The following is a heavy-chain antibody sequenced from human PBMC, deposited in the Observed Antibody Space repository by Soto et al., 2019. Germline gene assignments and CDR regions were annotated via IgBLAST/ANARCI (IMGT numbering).Heavy chain of an antibody. J-gene: IGHJ3*02. V-gene: IGHV3-48*01. Sequence: EVQLVESGGGFVQPGGSLRLSCAASGFTFNTFPMNWVRLAPGKGLEWLSHLSSNSDAMYYADSVNGRFTISRNNARKSLYLQMNSLIVDDTAVYYCVRDDQYGFDMWGQGTMVTVSS. CDR1: GFTFNTFP. CDR3: VRDDQYGFDM. CDR2: LSSNSDAM.